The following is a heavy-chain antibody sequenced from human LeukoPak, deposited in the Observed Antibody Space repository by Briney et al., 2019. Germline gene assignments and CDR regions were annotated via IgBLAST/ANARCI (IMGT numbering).Heavy chain of an antibody. CDR3: ARESSSSVSYFDY. J-gene: IGHJ4*02. CDR2: INHSGST. Sequence: PSETLSLTCTVSGGSISSSSYYWGWIRQPPGKGLEWIGEINHSGSTNYNPSLKSRVTISVDTSKNQFSLKLSSVTAADTAVYYCARESSSSVSYFDYWGQGTLVTVSS. D-gene: IGHD6-6*01. V-gene: IGHV4-39*07. CDR1: GGSISSSSYY.